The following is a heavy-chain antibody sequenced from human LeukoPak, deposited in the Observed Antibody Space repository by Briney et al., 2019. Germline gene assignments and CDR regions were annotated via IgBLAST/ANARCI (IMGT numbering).Heavy chain of an antibody. CDR3: ARDSKDSSGWTTYDY. J-gene: IGHJ4*02. D-gene: IGHD6-19*01. CDR2: ISYDGSNK. CDR1: GFTFSSYA. V-gene: IGHV3-30-3*01. Sequence: GGFLRLSCAASGFTFSSYAMHWVRQAPGKGLEWVAVISYDGSNKYYADSVKGRFTISRDNSKNTLYLQMNSLRAEDTAVYYCARDSKDSSGWTTYDYWGQGTLVTVSS.